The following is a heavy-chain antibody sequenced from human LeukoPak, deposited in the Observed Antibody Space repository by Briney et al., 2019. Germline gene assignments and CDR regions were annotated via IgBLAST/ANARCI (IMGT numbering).Heavy chain of an antibody. J-gene: IGHJ4*02. D-gene: IGHD6-6*01. CDR2: IYYSGTT. CDR3: ARYSSSSGAFDY. CDR1: GASISSGDDH. Sequence: SQTLSLTCTVSGASISSGDDHWSWIRQPPGKGLEWIGYIYYSGTTYYNPSLKSRVTISVDTSKNQFSLKVSSVTAADTAVYYCARYSSSSGAFDYWGQGTLVTVSS. V-gene: IGHV4-30-4*01.